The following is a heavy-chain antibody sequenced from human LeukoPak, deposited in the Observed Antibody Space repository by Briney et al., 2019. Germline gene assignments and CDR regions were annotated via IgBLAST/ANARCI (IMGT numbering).Heavy chain of an antibody. J-gene: IGHJ4*02. CDR3: AKRGIAAAASFDY. CDR1: GFTFSSYN. CDR2: ISSSGTYI. D-gene: IGHD6-13*01. V-gene: IGHV3-21*01. Sequence: PGWSLRLSCAASGFTFSSYNMNWVRQAPGKGLEWVSSISSSGTYIYYADSLKGRFTISRDNAKNSLFLQMNSLRAEDTAVYYCAKRGIAAAASFDYWGQGTLVTVSS.